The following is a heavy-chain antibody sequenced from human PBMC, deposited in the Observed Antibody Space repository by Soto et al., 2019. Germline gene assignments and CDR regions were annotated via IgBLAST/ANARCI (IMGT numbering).Heavy chain of an antibody. D-gene: IGHD6-13*01. J-gene: IGHJ6*02. CDR3: AKEQWAAGTTYYGMDV. Sequence: PGGSLRLSCAASGFTFDDYAMHWVRQAPGKGLEWVSGISWNSGSIGYADSVKGRFTISRDNAKNSLYLQMNSLRAEDTALYYCAKEQWAAGTTYYGMDVWGQGTTVTVSS. V-gene: IGHV3-9*01. CDR1: GFTFDDYA. CDR2: ISWNSGSI.